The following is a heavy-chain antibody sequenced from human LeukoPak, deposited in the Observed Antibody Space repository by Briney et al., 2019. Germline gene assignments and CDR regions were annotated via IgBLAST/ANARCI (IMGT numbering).Heavy chain of an antibody. CDR1: GYTFTSYD. CDR3: ARGPPNWGYDY. CDR2: MNPNSGST. J-gene: IGHJ4*02. V-gene: IGHV1-8*01. D-gene: IGHD7-27*01. Sequence: ASVKVSCKAPGYTFTSYDINWVRQATGQGLEWMGWMNPNSGSTGYAQKFQDRVTMTRNTSISTAYMELSSLRSDDTAVYYCARGPPNWGYDYWGPGTLVTVSS.